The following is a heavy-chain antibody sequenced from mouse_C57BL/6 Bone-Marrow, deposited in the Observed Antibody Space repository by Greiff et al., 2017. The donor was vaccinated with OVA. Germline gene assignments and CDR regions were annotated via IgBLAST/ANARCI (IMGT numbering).Heavy chain of an antibody. J-gene: IGHJ3*01. CDR1: GYTFTSYW. CDR2: IDPSDSYT. CDR3: ARDDYDLFAY. D-gene: IGHD2-4*01. V-gene: IGHV1-69*01. Sequence: VQLQQPGAELVMPGASVKLSCKASGYTFTSYWMHWVKQRPGQGLEWIGEIDPSDSYTNYNQKFKGKSTLTVDKSSSTAYMQLSSLTSEDSAVYYCARDDYDLFAYWGQGTLVTVSA.